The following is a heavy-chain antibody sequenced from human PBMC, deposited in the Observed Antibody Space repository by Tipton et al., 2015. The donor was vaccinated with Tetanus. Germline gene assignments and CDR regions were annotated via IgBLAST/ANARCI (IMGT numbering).Heavy chain of an antibody. D-gene: IGHD1-14*01. Sequence: LSLTCVASGFTFSHLAVSWVRRAPGRGLEWVSSLSHDGGNIYYADFARGRFTISRDNSKNTLFLQMDDLRAEDTAIYYCEAQRTSEDFWGQGTLVTASS. CDR2: LSHDGGNI. CDR1: GFTFSHLA. V-gene: IGHV3-23*01. J-gene: IGHJ4*02. CDR3: EAQRTSEDF.